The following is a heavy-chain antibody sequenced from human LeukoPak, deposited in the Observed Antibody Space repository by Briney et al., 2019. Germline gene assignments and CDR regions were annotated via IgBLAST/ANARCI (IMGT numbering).Heavy chain of an antibody. CDR3: SRAGTGFNTPGAF. J-gene: IGHJ4*02. CDR1: GASISSHY. Sequence: PSETLSLTCSVSGASISSHYWSWIRQPPGKGLEWIGYIHYSGSTNCNPSLKSRVTISLDTSKNQFSLKLTSVTAADTAVYYCSRAGTGFNTPGAFGGQGTVITVT. CDR2: IHYSGST. V-gene: IGHV4-59*11. D-gene: IGHD1-14*01.